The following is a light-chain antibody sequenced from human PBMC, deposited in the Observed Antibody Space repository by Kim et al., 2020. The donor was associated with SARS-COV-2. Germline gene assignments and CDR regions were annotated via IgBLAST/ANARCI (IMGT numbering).Light chain of an antibody. V-gene: IGKV1D-13*01. CDR2: DAS. J-gene: IGKJ4*01. CDR3: QQFNNYPLT. CDR1: QGISSA. Sequence: ASVGDRVTITCRASQGISSALAWYQQKPGTAPKLLIYDASSLESGVPSRFSGSGSGTDFTLTISSLQPEDFATYYCQQFNNYPLTFGGGTKVDIK.